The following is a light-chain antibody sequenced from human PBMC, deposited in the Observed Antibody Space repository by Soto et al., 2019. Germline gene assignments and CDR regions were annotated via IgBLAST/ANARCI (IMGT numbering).Light chain of an antibody. CDR2: EVT. CDR3: SSYTTSSTFA. J-gene: IGLJ3*02. V-gene: IGLV2-18*02. CDR1: SSDVGGYNR. Sequence: QSALTQPPSVSGSPGQSVTISCTGTSSDVGGYNRVSWYQQPPGTAPKLLIYEVTNRPSGVPDRFSGSKSDNTASLTISGLQAEDEADYYCSSYTTSSTFAFGGGTQLTVL.